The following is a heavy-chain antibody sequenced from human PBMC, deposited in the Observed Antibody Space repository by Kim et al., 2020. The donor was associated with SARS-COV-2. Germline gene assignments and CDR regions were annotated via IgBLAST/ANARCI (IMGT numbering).Heavy chain of an antibody. CDR1: GGSFSGYQ. J-gene: IGHJ4*02. V-gene: IGHV4-34*01. CDR2: INHSGGT. Sequence: SETLSLSCAVYGGSFSGYQWNWIRQAPGKGLEWIGEINHSGGTNYNPSLNSRVSISVDTSKSQFSLKLGSVTAADTAVYYCVRSRWFYLDYWGQGTLVTVSS. CDR3: VRSRWFYLDY. D-gene: IGHD2-15*01.